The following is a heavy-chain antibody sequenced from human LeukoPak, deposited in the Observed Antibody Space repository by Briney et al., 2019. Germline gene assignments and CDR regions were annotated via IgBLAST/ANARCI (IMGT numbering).Heavy chain of an antibody. J-gene: IGHJ3*02. Sequence: SETLSLTCTVSGGSISSYYWSWIRQPPGKGLEWIGYIYYSGSTNYNPSLKSRVTISVDTSKNQFSLKLSSVTAADTAVYYCARDGPVSLAVADAFDIWGQGTMVTVSS. V-gene: IGHV4-59*01. D-gene: IGHD6-19*01. CDR3: ARDGPVSLAVADAFDI. CDR1: GGSISSYY. CDR2: IYYSGST.